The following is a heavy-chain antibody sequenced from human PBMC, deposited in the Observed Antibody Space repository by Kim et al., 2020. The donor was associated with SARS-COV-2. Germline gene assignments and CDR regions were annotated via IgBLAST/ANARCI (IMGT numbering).Heavy chain of an antibody. J-gene: IGHJ4*02. CDR2: ISAYNGNT. CDR3: ARSFWSGYFFWVTPSHLVAYYFDY. CDR1: GYTFTSYG. D-gene: IGHD3-3*01. V-gene: IGHV1-18*01. Sequence: ASVKVSCKASGYTFTSYGISWVRQAPGQGLEWMGWISAYNGNTNYAQKLQGRVTMTTDTSTSTAYMELRSLRSDDTAVYYCARSFWSGYFFWVTPSHLVAYYFDYWGQGTLVTVSS.